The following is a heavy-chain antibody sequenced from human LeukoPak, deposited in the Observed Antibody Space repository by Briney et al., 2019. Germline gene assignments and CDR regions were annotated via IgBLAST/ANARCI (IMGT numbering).Heavy chain of an antibody. Sequence: SETLSLTCAVYGGSFSGYYWSWIRQPPGKGLEWIGEINHSGSTNYNPSLKSRVTISVDTSKNQFSLKLSSVTAADTAVYYCARVTGLRYFDWLPTYDYRGQGTLVTVSS. CDR2: INHSGST. D-gene: IGHD3-9*01. CDR3: ARVTGLRYFDWLPTYDY. V-gene: IGHV4-34*01. CDR1: GGSFSGYY. J-gene: IGHJ4*02.